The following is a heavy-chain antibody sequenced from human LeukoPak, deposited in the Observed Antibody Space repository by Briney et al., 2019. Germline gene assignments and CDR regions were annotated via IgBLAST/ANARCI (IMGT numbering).Heavy chain of an antibody. CDR1: GFNSSSYS. CDR2: ISSSSSYI. V-gene: IGHV3-21*01. CDR3: ARDRYGDPYYFDY. D-gene: IGHD4-17*01. Sequence: PGGSLRLSCAASGFNSSSYSMNSVRQAPGKGLEWVSSISSSSSYIYYADAVKGRFTISRDNAKNSLYLQMNSLRAEDTAVYYCARDRYGDPYYFDYWGQGTLVTVSS. J-gene: IGHJ4*02.